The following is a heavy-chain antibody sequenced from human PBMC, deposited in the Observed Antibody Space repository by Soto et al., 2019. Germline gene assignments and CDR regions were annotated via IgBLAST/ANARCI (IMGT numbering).Heavy chain of an antibody. Sequence: SETLSLTFTVSGGSISSGDYYWSWIRQPPGKGLEWIGYIYYSGSTYYNPSLKSRVTISVDTSKNQFSLKLSSVTAADTAVYYCASSTVTTYNWFDPWGQGTLVTVSS. CDR2: IYYSGST. D-gene: IGHD4-17*01. CDR3: ASSTVTTYNWFDP. J-gene: IGHJ5*02. V-gene: IGHV4-30-4*01. CDR1: GGSISSGDYY.